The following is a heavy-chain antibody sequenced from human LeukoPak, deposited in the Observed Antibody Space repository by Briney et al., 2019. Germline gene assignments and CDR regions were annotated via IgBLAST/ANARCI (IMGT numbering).Heavy chain of an antibody. Sequence: GGSLRLSCAASGFTFATYWMHWVRQAPGKGLEWVSGISGSGDNTYYADSVKGRFTISRDNSKNTLYVQVNSLGTEDTAAYYCAKGSYYDSSGSFYFDYWGQGTLVTVSS. V-gene: IGHV3-23*01. CDR2: ISGSGDNT. J-gene: IGHJ4*02. D-gene: IGHD3-22*01. CDR3: AKGSYYDSSGSFYFDY. CDR1: GFTFATYW.